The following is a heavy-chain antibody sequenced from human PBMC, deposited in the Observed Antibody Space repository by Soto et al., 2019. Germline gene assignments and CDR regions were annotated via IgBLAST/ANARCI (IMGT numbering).Heavy chain of an antibody. CDR1: GDSVGSDGYY. CDR2: IYSGGTT. D-gene: IGHD3-10*01. CDR3: ARDRYGSGRPTFDT. Sequence: SETLSLTCTVSGDSVGSDGYYWTWIRQHPGKGLEWIGYIYSGGTTYYNPSLKSRVTVSVDTSKNQFSLKLSSVTAADTAVYYCARDRYGSGRPTFDTWGQGTLVTVSS. J-gene: IGHJ4*02. V-gene: IGHV4-31*02.